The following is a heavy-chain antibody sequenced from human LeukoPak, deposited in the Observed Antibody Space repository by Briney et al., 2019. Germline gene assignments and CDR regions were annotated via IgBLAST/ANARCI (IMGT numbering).Heavy chain of an antibody. CDR1: GYTFTSYW. CDR2: IYPGDSDT. CDR3: ARRIAGKNYYYYMDV. Sequence: KRGESLTISCQGSGYTFTSYWIGWVRPVPGKGLEWMGIIYPGDSDTRYSPSFQGQVTISADKSISTAYLQWSSLKASDTAMYYCARRIAGKNYYYYMDVWGKGTTVTVSS. J-gene: IGHJ6*03. D-gene: IGHD6-13*01. V-gene: IGHV5-51*01.